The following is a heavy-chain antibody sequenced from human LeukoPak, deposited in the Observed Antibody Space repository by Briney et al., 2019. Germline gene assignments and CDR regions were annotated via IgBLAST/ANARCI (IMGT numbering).Heavy chain of an antibody. J-gene: IGHJ4*02. Sequence: PGGSLRLSCAPSGFTFSSYEMNWVRQAPGKGLEWVSYISSSGSTIYYADSVKGRFTISRDNAKNSLYLQMNSLRAEDTAVYYCARDTPPYYDYVWGSQGVFDYWGQGTLVTVSS. CDR3: ARDTPPYYDYVWGSQGVFDY. CDR1: GFTFSSYE. CDR2: ISSSGSTI. V-gene: IGHV3-48*03. D-gene: IGHD3-16*01.